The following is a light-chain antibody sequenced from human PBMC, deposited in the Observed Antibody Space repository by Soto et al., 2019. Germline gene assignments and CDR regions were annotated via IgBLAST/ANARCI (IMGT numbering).Light chain of an antibody. CDR2: DAS. V-gene: IGKV3-20*01. J-gene: IGKJ1*01. Sequence: EIVLTQSPGTLSLSPGERATLSCRASQTVTSNYLAWYQRKPGQAPRLLIYDASSRATDIPDRFSGSGSGTDFTLTIPRLEPEDFAVYFCQQYAGSPSTFGQGTTLEIK. CDR1: QTVTSNY. CDR3: QQYAGSPST.